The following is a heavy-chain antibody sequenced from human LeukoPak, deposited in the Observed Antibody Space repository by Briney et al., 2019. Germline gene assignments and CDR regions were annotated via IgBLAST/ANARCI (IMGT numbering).Heavy chain of an antibody. D-gene: IGHD4-17*01. CDR1: GGSISSGGYS. V-gene: IGHV4-30-2*01. CDR2: IYHSGST. CDR3: ARGRTVTGDAFDI. J-gene: IGHJ3*02. Sequence: SQTLSLTCAVSGGSISSGGYSWSWIRQPPGKGLEWIGYIYHSGSTYYNPSLKSRVTISVDRSKNQFSLKLSSVSAADTAVYYCARGRTVTGDAFDIWGQGTMVTVSS.